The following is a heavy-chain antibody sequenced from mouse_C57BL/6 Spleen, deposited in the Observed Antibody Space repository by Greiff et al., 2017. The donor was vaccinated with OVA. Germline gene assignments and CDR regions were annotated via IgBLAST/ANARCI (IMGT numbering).Heavy chain of an antibody. J-gene: IGHJ3*01. CDR1: GYTFTDYY. Sequence: VQLQQSGPELVKPGASVKISCKASGYTFTDYYMNWVKQSHGKSLARIGDINPNTGGTSYNQKFKGKATLTVDKSSSTAYMELRSLTSEDSAVYYCARTFSYWGQGTLVTVSA. CDR3: ARTFSY. CDR2: INPNTGGT. V-gene: IGHV1-26*01.